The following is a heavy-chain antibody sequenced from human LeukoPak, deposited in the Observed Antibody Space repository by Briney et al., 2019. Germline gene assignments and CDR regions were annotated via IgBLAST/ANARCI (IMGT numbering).Heavy chain of an antibody. CDR3: ARLSPYSSSSGYWFDP. J-gene: IGHJ5*02. V-gene: IGHV3-66*01. CDR2: IYSGGST. D-gene: IGHD6-13*01. Sequence: NPGGSLRLSCAASGFTVSSNYMSWVRQAPGKGLEWVSVIYSGGSTYYADSVKGRFTISRDNSKNTLYLQMNSLRAEDTAVYYCARLSPYSSSSGYWFDPWGQGTLVTVSS. CDR1: GFTVSSNY.